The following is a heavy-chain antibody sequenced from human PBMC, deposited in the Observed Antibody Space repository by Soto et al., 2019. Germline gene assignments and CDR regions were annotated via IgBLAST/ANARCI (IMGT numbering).Heavy chain of an antibody. CDR2: IDWDDDK. CDR1: GFSLRTSGKY. D-gene: IGHD3-3*01. CDR3: HRSRITIFGFFQTSGDWFDA. Sequence: YGHTLVNPTQTLTLTCPFSGFSLRTSGKYESWIRQPPGKALEWLARIDWDDDKYYSASLKTRLTISKDTSKIQVVLTMTNMDPVDTASYYWHRSRITIFGFFQTSGDWFDAWG. J-gene: IGHJ5*01. V-gene: IGHV2-70*11.